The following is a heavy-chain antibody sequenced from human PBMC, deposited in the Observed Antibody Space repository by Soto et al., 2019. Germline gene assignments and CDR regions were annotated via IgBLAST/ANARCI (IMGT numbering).Heavy chain of an antibody. D-gene: IGHD3-16*01. CDR2: MNPNSGNT. CDR1: GYTFTSYD. CDR3: ARGIYYDYIWGSTSNWFDP. Sequence: ASVKVSCKASGYTFTSYDINWVRQATGQGLEWMGWMNPNSGNTGYAQKFQGRVTMTRNTSISTAYMELSSLRSEDTAVYYYARGIYYDYIWGSTSNWFDPWGQGTLVTVSS. V-gene: IGHV1-8*01. J-gene: IGHJ5*02.